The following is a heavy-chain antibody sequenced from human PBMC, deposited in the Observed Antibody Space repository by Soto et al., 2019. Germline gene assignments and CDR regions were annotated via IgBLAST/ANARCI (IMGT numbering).Heavy chain of an antibody. CDR1: GFTFSSDW. Sequence: EVQLVESGGGLVQPGGSLRLSCAASGFTFSSDWMNWVRQSPGKGLEWVSRIISGGTRVSYADSVKGRFNITRDNAKNTLYLEMHSLTADDTAVYYCARKRTSKGGMDIWGQGTTVTVSS. CDR2: IISGGTRV. CDR3: ARKRTSKGGMDI. J-gene: IGHJ6*02. V-gene: IGHV3-74*01.